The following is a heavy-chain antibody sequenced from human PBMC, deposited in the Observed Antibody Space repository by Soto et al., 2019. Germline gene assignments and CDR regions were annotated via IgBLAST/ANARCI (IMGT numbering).Heavy chain of an antibody. CDR1: GGSFSDNY. CDR3: ASARWNY. CDR2: IYHSGDT. Sequence: SETLSLTCAVYGGSFSDNYWSWVRQPPGKGLEWIGEIYHSGDTNYSPSLKSRVTISVDTFKHQFSLRLTSVTAPDTAVYYCASARWNYWGQGTLVTVSS. D-gene: IGHD6-6*01. J-gene: IGHJ4*02. V-gene: IGHV4-34*01.